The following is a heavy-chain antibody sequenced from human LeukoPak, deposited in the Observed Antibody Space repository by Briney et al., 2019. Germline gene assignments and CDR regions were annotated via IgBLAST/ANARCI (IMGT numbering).Heavy chain of an antibody. J-gene: IGHJ4*02. D-gene: IGHD2-2*02. CDR2: IRYDGSNK. Sequence: GGSLRLSCAASGFTFSSYGMHRVRQAPGKGLEWVAFIRYDGSNKYYADSVKGRFTISRDNSKNTLYLQMNSLRAEDTAVYYCDPEEIVVVPAAIPGVVWYSPDYWGQGTLVTVSS. CDR1: GFTFSSYG. CDR3: DPEEIVVVPAAIPGVVWYSPDY. V-gene: IGHV3-30*02.